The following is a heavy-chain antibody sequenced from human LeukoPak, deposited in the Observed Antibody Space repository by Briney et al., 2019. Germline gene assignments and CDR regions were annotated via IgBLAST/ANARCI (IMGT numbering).Heavy chain of an antibody. J-gene: IGHJ4*02. CDR1: GGSISSYY. CDR3: VNLFDWHPLDC. D-gene: IGHD3-9*01. CDR2: IYYSGST. Sequence: SETLSLTCTVSGGSISSYYWSWIRQPPGKGLEWIGYIYYSGSTNYNPSLKSRVTISVDTSKNQFSLKLSSVTAADTAVYYCVNLFDWHPLDCWGQGTLVTVSS. V-gene: IGHV4-59*08.